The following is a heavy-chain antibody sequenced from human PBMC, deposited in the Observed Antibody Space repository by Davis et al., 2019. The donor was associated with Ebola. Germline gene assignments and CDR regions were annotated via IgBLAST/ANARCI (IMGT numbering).Heavy chain of an antibody. CDR1: GYTFTSYG. D-gene: IGHD6-13*01. CDR2: ISAYNGNT. CDR3: ARDAAGTSRGYYYGMDV. V-gene: IGHV1-18*01. J-gene: IGHJ6*04. Sequence: ASVKVSCKASGYTFTSYGISWVRQAPGQGLEWMGWISAYNGNTNYAQKLQGRVTMTTDTSTSTAYMELRSLRSDDTAVYYCARDAAGTSRGYYYGMDVWGKGTTVTVSS.